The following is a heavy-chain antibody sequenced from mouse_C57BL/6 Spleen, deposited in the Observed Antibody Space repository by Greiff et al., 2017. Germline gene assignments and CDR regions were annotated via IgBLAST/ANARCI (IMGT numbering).Heavy chain of an antibody. D-gene: IGHD1-1*01. CDR3: AKEDYYGSSYAMDY. CDR2: ISSGGSYT. Sequence: EVQLVESGGDLVKPGGSLKLSCAASGFTFSSYGMSWVRQTPDKRLEWVATISSGGSYTYYPDSVKGRFTISRDNAKNTLYLQMSRLKSEETAMYYCAKEDYYGSSYAMDYWGQGTSVTVSS. CDR1: GFTFSSYG. V-gene: IGHV5-6*01. J-gene: IGHJ4*01.